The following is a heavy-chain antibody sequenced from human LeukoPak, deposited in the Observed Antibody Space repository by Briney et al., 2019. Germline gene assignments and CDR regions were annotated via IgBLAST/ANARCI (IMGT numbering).Heavy chain of an antibody. CDR3: ARDRVAATLGSGNWFDP. CDR1: GYTFTSYY. D-gene: IGHD2-15*01. J-gene: IGHJ5*02. Sequence: ASVKVSCKASGYTFTSYYMHWVRQAPGQGLEWMGIINPSGGSTSYAQKFQGRVTMTRDMSTSTVYMELSSLRSGDTAVYYCARDRVAATLGSGNWFDPWGQGTLVTVSS. V-gene: IGHV1-46*01. CDR2: INPSGGST.